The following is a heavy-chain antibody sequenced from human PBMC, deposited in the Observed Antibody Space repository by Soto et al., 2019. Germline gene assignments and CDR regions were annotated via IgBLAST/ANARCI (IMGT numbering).Heavy chain of an antibody. V-gene: IGHV3-23*01. J-gene: IGHJ5*02. CDR3: AKGAAYCGGDCYSGWFDP. Sequence: EVQLLESGGGLVQPGGSLRLSCAASGFTFSSYAMSWVRQAPGKGLEWVSAISGSGGSTYYADSVKGRFTISRDNSKNTLYLQMNSLRAEDTAVYYCAKGAAYCGGDCYSGWFDPWGQGTLVTVSS. CDR2: ISGSGGST. CDR1: GFTFSSYA. D-gene: IGHD2-21*02.